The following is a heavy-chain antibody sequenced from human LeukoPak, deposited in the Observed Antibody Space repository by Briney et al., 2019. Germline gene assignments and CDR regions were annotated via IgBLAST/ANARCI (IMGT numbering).Heavy chain of an antibody. V-gene: IGHV3-23*01. J-gene: IGHJ1*01. CDR3: ARALSQERIRYSQD. CDR1: GFIFNNYA. D-gene: IGHD1-1*01. Sequence: GGSLRLSCAASGFIFNNYAMSWVRQAPGKGPEWVSGISGSGGNSYYADSVKGRFTISRDNSKNTLYLQMNSLRADDTAVYYCARALSQERIRYSQDWGQGTLVSVSS. CDR2: ISGSGGNS.